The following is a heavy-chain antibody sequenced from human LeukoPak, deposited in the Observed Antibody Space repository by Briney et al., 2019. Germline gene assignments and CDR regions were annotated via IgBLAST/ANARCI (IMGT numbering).Heavy chain of an antibody. V-gene: IGHV4-4*07. CDR1: GGSISSYY. D-gene: IGHD7-27*01. Sequence: PSETLSLTCTVSGGSISSYYWSGIRQPAGKGLGWIGRIYTSGSTNYNPSLKSRVTMSVDTSKNQFSLKLSSVTAADTAVYYCARDAGRTGDFDYWGQGTLVTVSS. CDR2: IYTSGST. J-gene: IGHJ4*02. CDR3: ARDAGRTGDFDY.